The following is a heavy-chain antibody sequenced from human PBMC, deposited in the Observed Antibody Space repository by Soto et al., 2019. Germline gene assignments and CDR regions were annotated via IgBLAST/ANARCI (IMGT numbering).Heavy chain of an antibody. V-gene: IGHV3-23*01. Sequence: GGSLRLSCAASGFTFSSYAMSWVRQAPGKGLEWVSAISGSGGSTYYADSVKGRFTISRDNSKNTLYLQMNSLRAEDTAVYYCAKVAVVVPAAILLHYYYYGMDVWGQGTTVTVS. CDR2: ISGSGGST. D-gene: IGHD2-2*02. CDR1: GFTFSSYA. J-gene: IGHJ6*02. CDR3: AKVAVVVPAAILLHYYYYGMDV.